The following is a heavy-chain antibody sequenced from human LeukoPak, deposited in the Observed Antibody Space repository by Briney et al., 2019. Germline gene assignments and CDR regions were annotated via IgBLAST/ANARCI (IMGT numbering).Heavy chain of an antibody. CDR1: GFTFSSYA. D-gene: IGHD2-21*02. CDR2: ISGSGGST. J-gene: IGHJ4*02. Sequence: GGSLRLSCAASGFTFSSYAMSWVRQAPGKGLEWVSAISGSGGSTYYADSVKGRFTISRDNSKNTLYLQMNSLRAEDTAVYYCANETKSGYIVVVTATNFDYWGQGTLVTVSS. CDR3: ANETKSGYIVVVTATNFDY. V-gene: IGHV3-23*01.